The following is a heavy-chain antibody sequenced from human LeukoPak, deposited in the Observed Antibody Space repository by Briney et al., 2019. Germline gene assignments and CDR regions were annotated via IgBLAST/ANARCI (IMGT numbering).Heavy chain of an antibody. CDR1: GGSISSYY. CDR3: ASLSSSSWFDY. D-gene: IGHD6-13*01. CDR2: IYYSGST. Sequence: SETLSLTCTVSGGSISSYYWSWIRQPPGKGLERIGYIYYSGSTNYNPSLKSRVTISVDTSKNQFSLKLSSVTAADTAVYYCASLSSSSWFDYWGQGTLVTVSS. V-gene: IGHV4-59*08. J-gene: IGHJ4*02.